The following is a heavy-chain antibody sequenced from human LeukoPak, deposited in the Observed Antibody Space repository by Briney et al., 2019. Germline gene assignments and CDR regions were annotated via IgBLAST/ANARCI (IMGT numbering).Heavy chain of an antibody. Sequence: SGPALVKPTQTLTLTCTFSGFSFSTSGMCVSWIRQPPGKALEWLARIDWDADKFYSTSLKTRLTISKDTSKNRVVLTMTNMDPVDTATYYCARISRGSGYYFDYWGQGTLVTVSS. D-gene: IGHD3-10*01. CDR3: ARISRGSGYYFDY. CDR1: GFSFSTSGMC. V-gene: IGHV2-70*17. CDR2: IDWDADK. J-gene: IGHJ4*02.